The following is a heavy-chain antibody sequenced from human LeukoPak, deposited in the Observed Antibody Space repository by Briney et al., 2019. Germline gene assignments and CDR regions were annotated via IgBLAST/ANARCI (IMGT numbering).Heavy chain of an antibody. Sequence: PSETLSLTCAVYGGSFSGYYWSWIRQPPGKGLEWIGEINHSGSTNYNPSLKSRVTISVDTSKNQFSLKLSSVTAADTAVYYCARAPSPGIAAPPFQHWGQGTLVNVSS. D-gene: IGHD6-13*01. V-gene: IGHV4-34*01. CDR2: INHSGST. CDR3: ARAPSPGIAAPPFQH. J-gene: IGHJ1*01. CDR1: GGSFSGYY.